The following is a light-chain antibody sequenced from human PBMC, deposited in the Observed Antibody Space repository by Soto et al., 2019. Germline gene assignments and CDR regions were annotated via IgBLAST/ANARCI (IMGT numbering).Light chain of an antibody. J-gene: IGKJ1*01. Sequence: DIPMTQSPSTLSASVGDRVTITCRASQSISSWLAWYQQKPGKAPKLLIYDASSLESGVPLRFSGSRSGTEFTLTISSLQPDDFATYYCQQYNTYWTFGQGTKVEIK. CDR3: QQYNTYWT. CDR1: QSISSW. V-gene: IGKV1-5*01. CDR2: DAS.